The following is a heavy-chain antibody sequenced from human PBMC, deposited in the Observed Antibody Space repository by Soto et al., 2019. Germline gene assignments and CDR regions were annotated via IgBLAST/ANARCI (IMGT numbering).Heavy chain of an antibody. CDR3: ARGGSGWKALNWFDP. V-gene: IGHV4-31*11. CDR2: NNNRADT. J-gene: IGHJ5*02. CDR1: GASIDNNGYS. D-gene: IGHD6-19*01. Sequence: SETLSLTCAVSGASIDNNGYSWTWIRQHPGKGLEWIGTNNNRADTYYNPSLKSRLTISLDTSRNHFSLRLNAVTAADTAIYYCARGGSGWKALNWFDPWGQGIMVTVSS.